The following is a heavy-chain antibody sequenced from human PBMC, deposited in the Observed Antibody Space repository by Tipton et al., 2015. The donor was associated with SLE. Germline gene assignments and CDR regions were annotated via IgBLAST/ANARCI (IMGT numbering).Heavy chain of an antibody. CDR3: ARGGGYYDFWSGYYKGYYFDY. CDR1: GYTFTSYD. CDR2: MNPNSGNT. V-gene: IGHV1-8*01. D-gene: IGHD3-3*01. Sequence: QSGPEVKKPGASVKVSCKASGYTFTSYDINWVRQATGQGLEWMGWMNPNSGNTGYAQKFQGRVTMTRNTSISTAYMELSSLRSEDTAVYYCARGGGYYDFWSGYYKGYYFDYWGQGTLVTVSS. J-gene: IGHJ4*02.